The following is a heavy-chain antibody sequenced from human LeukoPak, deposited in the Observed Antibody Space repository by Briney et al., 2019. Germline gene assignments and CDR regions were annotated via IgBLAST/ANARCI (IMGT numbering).Heavy chain of an antibody. J-gene: IGHJ6*03. Sequence: ASVKVSCKASGGTFSSYAISWVRQAPGQGLEWMGGIIPIFGTANYAQKFQGRVTITADESTSTAYMELSSLRSEDTAVYYCARSPRYVVVPAVRPNYYYMDVWGKGTTVTVSS. V-gene: IGHV1-69*13. CDR2: IIPIFGTA. CDR1: GGTFSSYA. CDR3: ARSPRYVVVPAVRPNYYYMDV. D-gene: IGHD2-2*01.